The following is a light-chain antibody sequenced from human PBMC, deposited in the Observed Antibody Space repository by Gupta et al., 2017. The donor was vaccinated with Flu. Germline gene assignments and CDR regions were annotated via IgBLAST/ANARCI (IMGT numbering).Light chain of an antibody. J-gene: IGKJ4*01. Sequence: PYSLSASVGDRVTITCRASQDIGSYVAWYQQKAGKTPKLLIYAASSLQSGVPPRFGDSGSGSVFTLTISSLQPEDVATYYCQKYNSAPPTFGGGTKVEIK. CDR2: AAS. CDR3: QKYNSAPPT. V-gene: IGKV1-27*01. CDR1: QDIGSY.